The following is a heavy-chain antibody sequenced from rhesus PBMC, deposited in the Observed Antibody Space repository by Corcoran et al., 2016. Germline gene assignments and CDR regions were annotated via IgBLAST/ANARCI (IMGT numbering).Heavy chain of an antibody. V-gene: IGHV4-65*01. J-gene: IGHJ4*01. CDR1: GGSVSSSNW. CDR2: SSGSSGRT. D-gene: IGHD2-2*01. Sequence: QVQLQESGPGLVKPSETLSLTCAASGGSVSSSNWWSWIRQPPGKGRGWVGYSSGSSGRTSYNPSLQSRVTISTDTTKNQCSLKLSSGTAADTAVYYCARGGYMRIDYWGQGVLVTVSS. CDR3: ARGGYMRIDY.